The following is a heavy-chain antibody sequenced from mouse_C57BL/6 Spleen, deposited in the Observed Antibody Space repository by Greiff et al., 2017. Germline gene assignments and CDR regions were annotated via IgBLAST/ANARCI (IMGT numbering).Heavy chain of an antibody. CDR2: INPSSGYT. D-gene: IGHD1-1*01. Sequence: VKLQESGAELARPGASVKMSCKASGYTFTSYTMHWVKQRPGQGLEWIGYINPSSGYTKYNQKFKDKATLTADKSSSTAYMQLSSLTSEDSAVYYCARSALYYGSSADVWGTGTTVTVSS. CDR1: GYTFTSYT. V-gene: IGHV1-4*01. J-gene: IGHJ1*03. CDR3: ARSALYYGSSADV.